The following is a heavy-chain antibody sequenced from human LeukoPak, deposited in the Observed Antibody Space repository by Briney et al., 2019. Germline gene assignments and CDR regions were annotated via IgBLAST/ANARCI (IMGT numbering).Heavy chain of an antibody. D-gene: IGHD6-13*01. CDR3: ARALIIAAADY. J-gene: IGHJ4*02. CDR1: GFTFGSYS. CDR2: ISSSSSYI. Sequence: PGGSLRLSCAASGFTFGSYSMNWVRQAPGKGLEWVSSISSSSSYIYYADSVKGRFTISRDNAKNSLYLQMNSLRAEDTAVYYCARALIIAAADYWGQGTLVTVSS. V-gene: IGHV3-21*01.